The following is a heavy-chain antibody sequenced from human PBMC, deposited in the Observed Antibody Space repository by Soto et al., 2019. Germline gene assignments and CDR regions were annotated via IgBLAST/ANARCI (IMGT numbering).Heavy chain of an antibody. CDR3: ARDLRSGYDFWSGYPYAFDI. J-gene: IGHJ3*02. V-gene: IGHV1-18*01. CDR1: GYTFTSYG. D-gene: IGHD3-3*01. CDR2: ISAYNGNT. Sequence: ASVKVSCTASGYTFTSYGISWVRQAPGQGLEWMGWISAYNGNTNYAQKLQGRVTMTTDTSTSTAYMELRSLRSDDTAVYYCARDLRSGYDFWSGYPYAFDIWGQGTMVTVSS.